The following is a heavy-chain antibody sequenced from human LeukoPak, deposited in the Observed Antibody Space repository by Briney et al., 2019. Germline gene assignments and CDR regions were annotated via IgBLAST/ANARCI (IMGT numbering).Heavy chain of an antibody. D-gene: IGHD3-22*01. Sequence: KPSETLSLTCTVSGGSISSYYWTWIRQPPGKGLEWIGHIYYSGSTNYNPSLKSPVTISIETSKNQFSLKLSSVTAADTAVYYCARGDSSGDAFDIWGQGTMVTVSS. CDR1: GGSISSYY. V-gene: IGHV4-59*01. CDR3: ARGDSSGDAFDI. CDR2: IYYSGST. J-gene: IGHJ3*02.